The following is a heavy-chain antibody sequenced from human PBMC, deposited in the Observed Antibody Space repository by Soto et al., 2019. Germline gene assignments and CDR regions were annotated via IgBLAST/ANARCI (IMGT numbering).Heavy chain of an antibody. J-gene: IGHJ6*02. CDR2: IIPIFGTA. CDR3: ASSVAKYYYYGMDV. V-gene: IGHV1-69*12. D-gene: IGHD5-12*01. CDR1: GGTFSSYA. Sequence: QVQLVQSGAEVKKPGSSVKVSCKASGGTFSSYAISWVRQAPGQGLEWMGGIIPIFGTANYAQTFQGRVTITADEXXSSAYMELSSLRSEDTAVYYCASSVAKYYYYGMDVWGQGTTVTVSS.